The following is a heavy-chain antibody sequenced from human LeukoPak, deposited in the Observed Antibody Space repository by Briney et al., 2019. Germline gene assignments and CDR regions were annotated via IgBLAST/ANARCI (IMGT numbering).Heavy chain of an antibody. Sequence: ASVKVSCKASGYTFTSYGISWVRQAPGQGLEWMGWISAYNGNTNYAQKLQGRVTMTTDTSTSTAYMELRSLRSDGTAVYYCAVFGVATIGNYYMDVWGKGTTVTVSS. CDR1: GYTFTSYG. CDR2: ISAYNGNT. CDR3: AVFGVATIGNYYMDV. V-gene: IGHV1-18*01. J-gene: IGHJ6*03. D-gene: IGHD5-12*01.